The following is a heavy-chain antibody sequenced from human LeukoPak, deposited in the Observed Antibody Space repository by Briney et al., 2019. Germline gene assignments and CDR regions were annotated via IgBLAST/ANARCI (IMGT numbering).Heavy chain of an antibody. D-gene: IGHD3-22*01. V-gene: IGHV1-69*04. J-gene: IGHJ4*02. CDR2: IIPILGIA. CDR1: GGTFSSYA. Sequence: SVKVSCKASGGTFSSYAISWVRQAPGQGLEWMGRIIPILGIANYAQKFQGRVTITADKSTSTAYMELSSLRSEDTAVYYCARGSETYYYGSSGYYGYWGQGTLVTVSS. CDR3: ARGSETYYYGSSGYYGY.